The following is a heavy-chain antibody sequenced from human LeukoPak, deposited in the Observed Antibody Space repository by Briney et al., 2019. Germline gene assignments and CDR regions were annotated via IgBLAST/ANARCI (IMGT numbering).Heavy chain of an antibody. CDR2: TSGRGGST. Sequence: GGSLRLSCAASGLTFSSYSMNWVRQAPGKGLEWVSVTSGRGGSTYYADSVKGRFTIHRDNSKNTLYLQMNSLRAEDTAIYYCAKNGDRGAYCSGGSCYPYYYYNMDVWGKGTTVTISS. CDR3: AKNGDRGAYCSGGSCYPYYYYNMDV. V-gene: IGHV3-23*01. CDR1: GLTFSSYS. J-gene: IGHJ6*03. D-gene: IGHD2-15*01.